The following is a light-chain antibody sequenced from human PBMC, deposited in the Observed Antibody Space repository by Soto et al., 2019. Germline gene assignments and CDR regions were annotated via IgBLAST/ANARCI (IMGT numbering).Light chain of an antibody. J-gene: IGLJ3*02. CDR1: SGNIASNY. CDR2: EDN. V-gene: IGLV6-57*04. Sequence: NFMLTQPHSVSESPGKTVTISCTRSSGNIASNYVQWYQQRPGSAPTTVIYEDNLRPSGVPDRFSGSIDRSSNSASLTISGLKTEDKADYFCQSYGSGIQGVFGGGTQLTVL. CDR3: QSYGSGIQGV.